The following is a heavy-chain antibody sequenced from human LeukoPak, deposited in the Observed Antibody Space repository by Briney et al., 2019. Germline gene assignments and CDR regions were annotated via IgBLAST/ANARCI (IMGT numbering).Heavy chain of an antibody. CDR3: AKGSSWLYPDRYFDL. Sequence: GGSLRLSCAASVCTFSSYWMHWVRQAPWKGLVWVSRINSDGSTTNYADSVKGRFTISRDNAKNTLYLQMNSLRAEDTAVYYCAKGSSWLYPDRYFDLWGRGSLVIVSS. D-gene: IGHD3-22*01. CDR1: VCTFSSYW. CDR2: INSDGSTT. J-gene: IGHJ2*01. V-gene: IGHV3-74*01.